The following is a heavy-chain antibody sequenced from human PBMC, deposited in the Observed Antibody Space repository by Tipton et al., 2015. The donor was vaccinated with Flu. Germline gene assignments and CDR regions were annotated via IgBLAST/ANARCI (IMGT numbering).Heavy chain of an antibody. CDR3: ARLSLSFNAFDI. CDR2: VYYTGGT. Sequence: TLSLTCTVSGGSIGVTTYYWGWIRQPPGKGLEYIGSVYYTGGTYFNPSLKSRVTVSIDTSKKQFSLKLNSVTAADTAVYYCARLSLSFNAFDIWGQETTVIVSS. D-gene: IGHD2/OR15-2a*01. J-gene: IGHJ3*02. V-gene: IGHV4-39*07. CDR1: GGSIGVTTYY.